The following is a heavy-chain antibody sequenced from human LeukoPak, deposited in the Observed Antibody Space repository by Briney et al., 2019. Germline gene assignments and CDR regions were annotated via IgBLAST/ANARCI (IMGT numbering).Heavy chain of an antibody. CDR3: AKGLYHYYGSGSYTLDY. V-gene: IGHV3-23*01. D-gene: IGHD3-10*01. CDR1: GFTFSSYA. Sequence: GGSLRLSCAASGFTFSSYAMSWVRQAPGKGLEWVSAVSCNGTGKYYADSVKGRFTISRDNSKNTLYLQMNSLRAEDTAVYYCAKGLYHYYGSGSYTLDYWGQGTLVTVSS. CDR2: VSCNGTGK. J-gene: IGHJ4*02.